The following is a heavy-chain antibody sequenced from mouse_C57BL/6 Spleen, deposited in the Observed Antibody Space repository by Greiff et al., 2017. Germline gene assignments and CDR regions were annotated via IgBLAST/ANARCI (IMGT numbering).Heavy chain of an antibody. J-gene: IGHJ2*01. CDR1: GYTFTSYW. Sequence: VQLQQSGPELVKPGASVKLSCKASGYTFTSYWMDWVKQRPGQGLEWIGNIYPSDSETHYNQKFKDKATLTVDKSSSTAYMQLSSLTSEDSAVYYCARGYGDYWGQGTTLTVSS. CDR2: IYPSDSET. CDR3: ARGYGDY. D-gene: IGHD1-1*02. V-gene: IGHV1-61*01.